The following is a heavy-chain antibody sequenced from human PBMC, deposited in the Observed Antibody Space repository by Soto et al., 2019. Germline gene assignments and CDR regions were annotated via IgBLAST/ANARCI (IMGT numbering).Heavy chain of an antibody. CDR3: AGSGLQAPDYFDY. CDR2: IWYDGSNK. V-gene: IGHV3-33*01. D-gene: IGHD4-4*01. Sequence: GGSLRLSCAASGFTFSSYGMHWDRQAPGKGLEWVAVIWYDGSNKYYADSVKGRFTISRDNSKNTLYLQMNSLRAEDTAVYYCAGSGLQAPDYFDYWGQGTLVTVSS. J-gene: IGHJ4*02. CDR1: GFTFSSYG.